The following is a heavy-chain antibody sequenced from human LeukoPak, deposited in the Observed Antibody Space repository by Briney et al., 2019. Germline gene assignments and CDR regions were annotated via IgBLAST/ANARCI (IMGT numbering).Heavy chain of an antibody. V-gene: IGHV3-13*01. Sequence: GGSLRLSCAACGFTFSNYDMHWVRQATGKGLEWVSTIGTAGDTYYPGSVKGRFTISRENAQNSLYLQMNSLRPGDTAVYYCARGKPPYYYDSSGFDCWGQGTLVTVSS. CDR2: IGTAGDT. CDR1: GFTFSNYD. J-gene: IGHJ4*02. CDR3: ARGKPPYYYDSSGFDC. D-gene: IGHD3-22*01.